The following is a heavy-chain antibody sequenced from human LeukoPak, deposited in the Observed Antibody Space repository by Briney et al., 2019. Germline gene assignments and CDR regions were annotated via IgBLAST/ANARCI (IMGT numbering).Heavy chain of an antibody. D-gene: IGHD3-9*01. CDR1: GGTFSSYA. V-gene: IGHV1-69*01. Sequence: SVKVSCKASGGTFSSYAISWVRQAPGQGLEWMGGIIPIVGTANYAQKFQGRVTITADESTSTVYMELSSLRSEDTAVYYCARDRYYDILTGFTLWGQGTLVTVSS. CDR3: ARDRYYDILTGFTL. J-gene: IGHJ4*02. CDR2: IIPIVGTA.